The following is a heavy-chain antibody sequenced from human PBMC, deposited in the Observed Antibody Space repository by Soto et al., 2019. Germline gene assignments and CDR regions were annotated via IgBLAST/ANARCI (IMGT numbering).Heavy chain of an antibody. V-gene: IGHV3-30*18. CDR1: GFTFSSYG. J-gene: IGHJ4*02. D-gene: IGHD3-9*01. Sequence: PGGSLRLSCAASGFTFSSYGMHWVRQAPGKGLEWVAVISYDGSNKYYADSVKGRFTISRDNSKNTLYLQMNSLRAEDTAVYYCAKDSVGYFDWFRIDYWGQGTLVTVSS. CDR2: ISYDGSNK. CDR3: AKDSVGYFDWFRIDY.